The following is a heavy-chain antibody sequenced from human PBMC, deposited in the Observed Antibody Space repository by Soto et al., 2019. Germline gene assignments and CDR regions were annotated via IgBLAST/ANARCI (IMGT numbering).Heavy chain of an antibody. D-gene: IGHD2-15*01. V-gene: IGHV1-18*01. CDR2: ISAYNGNT. J-gene: IGHJ3*02. Sequence: ASVKVSCKASGYTFTSYGISWVRQAPGQGLEWMGWISAYNGNTNYAQKLQGRVTMTTDTSTSTAYMELRSLRSDDTAVYYCASGWGYCSGGSCYSAFDIWGQGTMVTVSS. CDR1: GYTFTSYG. CDR3: ASGWGYCSGGSCYSAFDI.